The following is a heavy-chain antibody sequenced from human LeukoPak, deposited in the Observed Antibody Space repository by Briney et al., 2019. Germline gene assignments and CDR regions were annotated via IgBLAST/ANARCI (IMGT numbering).Heavy chain of an antibody. V-gene: IGHV5-51*01. D-gene: IGHD3-10*02. CDR2: IYPGDSDT. Sequence: GESLKISCQGSGYSFTSYWIGWVRQMPGKGLEWTGIIYPGDSDTRYSPSFQGQVTISADKSISTAYLQWSSLKASDTAMYYCARYGDLYSEGSDYWGQGTLVTVSS. CDR3: ARYGDLYSEGSDY. J-gene: IGHJ4*02. CDR1: GYSFTSYW.